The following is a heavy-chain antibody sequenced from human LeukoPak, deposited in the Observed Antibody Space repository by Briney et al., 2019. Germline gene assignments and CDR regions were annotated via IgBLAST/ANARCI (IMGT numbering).Heavy chain of an antibody. CDR3: ARAYYHDVSATPDY. CDR1: GFIFSNYA. Sequence: GGSLRLSCVASGFIFSNYAMHWVRQAPGKGLEWVAVIWHDGRNEYYADSVKGRFTISRDTSKNTLYLQMNSLRVEDTAVYYCARAYYHDVSATPDYWGQGTLVTVSS. V-gene: IGHV3-33*01. D-gene: IGHD3-22*01. CDR2: IWHDGRNE. J-gene: IGHJ4*02.